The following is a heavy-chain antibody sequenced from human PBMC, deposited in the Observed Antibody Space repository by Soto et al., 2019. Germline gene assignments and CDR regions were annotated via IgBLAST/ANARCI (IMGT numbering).Heavy chain of an antibody. CDR2: IIPILGIA. CDR3: ARDCSGGSCPGDYYYYMDV. J-gene: IGHJ6*03. CDR1: RGTCSSYT. D-gene: IGHD2-15*01. V-gene: IGHV1-69*04. Sequence: SAKYSCNASRGTCSSYTIRWVRQAPRKALEWMGRIIPILGIANYAQKFQGRVTITADKSTSTAYMELSSLRSEDTAVYYCARDCSGGSCPGDYYYYMDVWGKGTTVTVSS.